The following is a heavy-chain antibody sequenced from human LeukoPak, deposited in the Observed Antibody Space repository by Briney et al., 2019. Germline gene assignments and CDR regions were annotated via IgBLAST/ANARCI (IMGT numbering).Heavy chain of an antibody. Sequence: PGRSLRLSCAASGFTFSSYAMHWVRQAPGKGLEWVAVISYDGSNKYYADSVKGRFTISRDNSKNTLYLQMNSLRAEDTAVYYCARITGTTTDPNWGQGTLATVSS. CDR1: GFTFSSYA. V-gene: IGHV3-30*01. CDR2: ISYDGSNK. J-gene: IGHJ4*02. CDR3: ARITGTTTDPN. D-gene: IGHD1-7*01.